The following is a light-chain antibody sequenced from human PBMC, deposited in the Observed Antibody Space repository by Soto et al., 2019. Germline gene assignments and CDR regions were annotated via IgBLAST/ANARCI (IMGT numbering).Light chain of an antibody. V-gene: IGKV1-39*01. CDR1: QSISNY. Sequence: DIQMTQSPSSLSASVGDRVTITCRASQSISNYLNWYQQKPGKAPKLLMYAASSLQSGVPSRFGGSGSWTDFTLTIRSLQPEYFATYYCQQSYSTPRTFGQGTKVEIK. J-gene: IGKJ1*01. CDR3: QQSYSTPRT. CDR2: AAS.